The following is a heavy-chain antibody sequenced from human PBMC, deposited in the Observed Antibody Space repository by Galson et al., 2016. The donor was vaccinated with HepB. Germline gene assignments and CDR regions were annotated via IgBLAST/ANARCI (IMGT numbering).Heavy chain of an antibody. V-gene: IGHV1-69*13. CDR2: IIPIFGTA. CDR1: GGTFSSYA. CDR3: STNLGYCSGGSCYLSGGMDV. J-gene: IGHJ6*02. D-gene: IGHD2-15*01. Sequence: SVKVSCKASGGTFSSYAISWVRRAPGQGLEWMGGIIPIFGTANYAQKFQGRVTITADESTSTAYMELSSLRSEDTAVYYCSTNLGYCSGGSCYLSGGMDVWGQGTTVTVSS.